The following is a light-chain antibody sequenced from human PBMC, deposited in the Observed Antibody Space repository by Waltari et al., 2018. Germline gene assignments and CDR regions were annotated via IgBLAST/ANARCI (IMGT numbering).Light chain of an antibody. CDR1: SSDVGGYDF. V-gene: IGLV2-14*03. Sequence: QSALTQPAPVSGAPGQSITISCTGTSSDVGGYDFVYWYQQYPGKAPQLIIYDVYYRPSGVSQRFSASKSGDTASLTISGLQTDDEADYYCSSYTSISTSVVFGGGTKLTVL. CDR2: DVY. CDR3: SSYTSISTSVV. J-gene: IGLJ2*01.